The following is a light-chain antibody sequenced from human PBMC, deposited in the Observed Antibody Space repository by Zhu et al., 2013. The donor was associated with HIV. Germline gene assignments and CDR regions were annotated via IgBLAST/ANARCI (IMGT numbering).Light chain of an antibody. CDR2: DNN. CDR1: SSNIGAGYD. Sequence: QSVLTQPPSVSGAPGQRVTISCTGISSNIGAGYDVQWYQHLPGTAPKLLIFDNNNRPSGVPDRFSGSKSGTSASLAITGLQAEDEADYYCQSYDSTLSGSGVFGGGTK. J-gene: IGLJ3*02. V-gene: IGLV1-40*01. CDR3: QSYDSTLSGSGV.